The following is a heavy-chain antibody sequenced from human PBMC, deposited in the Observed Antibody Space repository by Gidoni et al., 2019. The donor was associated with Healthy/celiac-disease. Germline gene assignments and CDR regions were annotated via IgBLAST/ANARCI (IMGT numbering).Heavy chain of an antibody. Sequence: EVQLVESGGGLVQPGGSLRLSCAASGFPFSSSGRHGVRQAPGTGLVWVARINSGGSSTSYADSVKGRFTISRDNAKNTLYLQMNSLRAEYTAVYYCARGGDIVVVVAATHYGMDVWGQGTTVTVSS. CDR1: GFPFSSSG. J-gene: IGHJ6*02. CDR2: INSGGSST. CDR3: ARGGDIVVVVAATHYGMDV. V-gene: IGHV3-74*01. D-gene: IGHD2-15*01.